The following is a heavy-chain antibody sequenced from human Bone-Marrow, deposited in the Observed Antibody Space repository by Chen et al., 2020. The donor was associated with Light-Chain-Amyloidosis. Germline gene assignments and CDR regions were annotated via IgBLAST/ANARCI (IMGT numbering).Heavy chain of an antibody. J-gene: IGHJ4*02. CDR1: GFTVSSNY. CDR3: ARGLRGESGY. CDR2: IYSGGST. D-gene: IGHD3-10*01. V-gene: IGHV3-53*01. Sequence: EVQLVESGGGLIQPGGSLRLSCAASGFTVSSNYMSWVRKATGKGLQWVSVIYSGGSTSYADSVKGRFTISRDNSKNTLYLQMNSLRAEDTAVYYCARGLRGESGYWGQGTLVTVSS.